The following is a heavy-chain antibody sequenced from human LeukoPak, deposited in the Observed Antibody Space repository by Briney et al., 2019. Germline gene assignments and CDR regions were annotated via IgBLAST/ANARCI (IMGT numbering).Heavy chain of an antibody. J-gene: IGHJ4*02. Sequence: GGSLRLSCAASGFTFSDSAMNWVRKGSGKGLEWVGHIRGKTNSYATAYAASVRGRFTISRDDSKNTAYLQMNSLKTEDTAVYYCTGGSGWYSPDYWGQGTLVTVSS. D-gene: IGHD6-19*01. CDR1: GFTFSDSA. CDR3: TGGSGWYSPDY. CDR2: IRGKTNSYAT. V-gene: IGHV3-73*01.